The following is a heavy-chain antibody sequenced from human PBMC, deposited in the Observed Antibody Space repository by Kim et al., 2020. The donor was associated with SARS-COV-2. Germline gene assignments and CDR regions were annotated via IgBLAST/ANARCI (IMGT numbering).Heavy chain of an antibody. CDR3: ARDSSSSSWYKPFGY. CDR1: GFTFSSYS. Sequence: GGSLRLSCAASGFTFSSYSMNWVRQAPGKGLEWVSSISSSSSYIYYADSVKGRFTISRDNAKNSLYLQMNSLRAVDTAVYYCARDSSSSSWYKPFGYWGQGTLVTVSS. CDR2: ISSSSSYI. V-gene: IGHV3-21*04. J-gene: IGHJ4*02. D-gene: IGHD6-13*01.